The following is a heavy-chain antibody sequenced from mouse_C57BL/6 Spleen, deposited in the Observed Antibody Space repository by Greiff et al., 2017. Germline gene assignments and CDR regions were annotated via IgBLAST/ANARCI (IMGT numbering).Heavy chain of an antibody. J-gene: IGHJ2*01. V-gene: IGHV5-6*01. Sequence: EVQGVESGGDLVKPGGSLKLSCAASGFTFSSYGMSWVRQTPDKRLEWVATISSGGSYTYYPDSVKGRFTISRDNAKNTLYLQMSSLKSEDTAMYYCARHEDYYGSSYPDYWGQGTTLTVSS. D-gene: IGHD1-1*01. CDR3: ARHEDYYGSSYPDY. CDR2: ISSGGSYT. CDR1: GFTFSSYG.